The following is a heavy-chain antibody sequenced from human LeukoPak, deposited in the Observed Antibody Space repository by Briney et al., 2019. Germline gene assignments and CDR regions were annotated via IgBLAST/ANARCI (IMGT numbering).Heavy chain of an antibody. D-gene: IGHD3-3*01. CDR2: IYYSGST. V-gene: IGHV4-59*01. CDR1: GGSISSNY. J-gene: IGHJ3*02. Sequence: SETLSLTCTVPGGSISSNYWSWIRQPPGKGLEWIGYIYYSGSTNYNPSLKSRVTISVDTSKNQFSLKLSSVTAADTAVYYCARWDYDFWSGDAFDIWGQGTMVTVSS. CDR3: ARWDYDFWSGDAFDI.